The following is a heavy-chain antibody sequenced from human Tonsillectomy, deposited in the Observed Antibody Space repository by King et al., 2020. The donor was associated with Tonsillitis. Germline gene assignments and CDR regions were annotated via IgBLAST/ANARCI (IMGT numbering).Heavy chain of an antibody. CDR2: IYYSGST. D-gene: IGHD3-22*01. CDR3: ARGGGYYYASSGYLRGNYYYYGMDV. Sequence: VQLQESGPGLVKPSETLSLTCTVSGGSISSYYWSWIRQPPGKGLEWIGYIYYSGSTNYNPSLKSRVTISVDTSKNQFSLKLSSVTAADTAVYYCARGGGYYYASSGYLRGNYYYYGMDVWGQGTTVTVSS. V-gene: IGHV4-59*01. CDR1: GGSISSYY. J-gene: IGHJ6*02.